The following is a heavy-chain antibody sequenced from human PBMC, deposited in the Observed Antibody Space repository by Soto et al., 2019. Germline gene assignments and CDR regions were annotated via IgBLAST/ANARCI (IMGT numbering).Heavy chain of an antibody. CDR2: IYYSGST. J-gene: IGHJ3*02. CDR1: GGSISSYY. CDR3: ARRYGYGTFDI. D-gene: IGHD5-18*01. V-gene: IGHV4-59*01. Sequence: PSETLSLTCTVSGGSISSYYWSWIRQPPGKGLEWIGYIYYSGSTNYNPSLKSRVTISVDTSKNQFSLKLSSVTAADTAVYFCARRYGYGTFDIWGQGTMVTVS.